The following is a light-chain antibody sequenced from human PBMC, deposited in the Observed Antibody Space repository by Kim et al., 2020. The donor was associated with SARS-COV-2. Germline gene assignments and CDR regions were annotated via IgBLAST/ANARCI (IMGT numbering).Light chain of an antibody. J-gene: IGLJ2*01. V-gene: IGLV1-44*01. Sequence: QRVTISCSGSTSNIGKNTVDWYQQLPGTAPKLLIYRNTQRPSGVTDRFSGSKSGTSASLAISGLQSADEADYYCAAWDDSLSARVVFGGGTQLTVL. CDR1: TSNIGKNT. CDR2: RNT. CDR3: AAWDDSLSARVV.